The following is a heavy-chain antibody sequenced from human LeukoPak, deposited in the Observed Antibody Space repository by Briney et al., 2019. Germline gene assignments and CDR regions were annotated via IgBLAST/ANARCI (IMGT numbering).Heavy chain of an antibody. D-gene: IGHD1-26*01. CDR1: GYTFTSYD. CDR2: MNPNSGNT. V-gene: IGHV1-8*01. Sequence: GASVKVSCKASGYTFTSYDINWVRQATGQGLEWMGWMNPNSGNTGYAQKFQGRVTMTGNTSISTAYMELSSLRSEDTAVYYCARGSRYEWELQPYAFDIWGQGTMVTVSS. J-gene: IGHJ3*02. CDR3: ARGSRYEWELQPYAFDI.